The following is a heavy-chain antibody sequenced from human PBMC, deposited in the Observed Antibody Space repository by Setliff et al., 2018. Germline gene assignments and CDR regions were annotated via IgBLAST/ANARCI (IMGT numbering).Heavy chain of an antibody. D-gene: IGHD3-3*01. CDR3: ARVPRLEWLLPTFGS. J-gene: IGHJ4*02. CDR1: GYTFISYG. CDR2: ISGYNGNT. V-gene: IGHV1-18*01. Sequence: GASVKVSCKTSGYTFISYGLSWMRQAPGQGLEWMGWISGYNGNTEYAQNLQGRVTMTMDTSTSTAYMELRSLTSDDTAVYYCARVPRLEWLLPTFGSWGQGTLVTVSS.